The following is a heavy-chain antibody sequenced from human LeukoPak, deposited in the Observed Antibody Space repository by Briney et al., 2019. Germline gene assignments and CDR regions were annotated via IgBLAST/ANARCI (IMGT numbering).Heavy chain of an antibody. CDR2: VDADGRKI. CDR1: GFTFSSYA. CDR3: ARGPGFLIDF. Sequence: GGSLRLSCTASGFTFSSYAMSWVRQAPGKGLEWVANVDADGRKIFYLDSVRGRFTISRDSAKSSLDLQMNSLRAEDTAVYYCARGPGFLIDFWGQGILVTVSS. D-gene: IGHD1-14*01. J-gene: IGHJ4*02. V-gene: IGHV3-7*01.